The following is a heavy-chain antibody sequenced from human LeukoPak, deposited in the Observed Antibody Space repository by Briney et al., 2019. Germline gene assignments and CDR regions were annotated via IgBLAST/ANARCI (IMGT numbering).Heavy chain of an antibody. V-gene: IGHV1-69*04. CDR3: ARSSGDSPMTFDY. D-gene: IGHD2-15*01. CDR1: GGTFSSYA. Sequence: ASVTVSCKASGGTFSSYAISWVRQAPGQGLEWMGRIIPILGIANYAQTFQGRVTITADKSTSTAYMELSSLRSEDTAVYYCARSSGDSPMTFDYWGQGTLVTVSS. J-gene: IGHJ4*02. CDR2: IIPILGIA.